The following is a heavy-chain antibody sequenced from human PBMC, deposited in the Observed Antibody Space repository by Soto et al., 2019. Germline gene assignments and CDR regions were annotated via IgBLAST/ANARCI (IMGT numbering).Heavy chain of an antibody. CDR1: GDSISSYY. D-gene: IGHD5-18*01. CDR2: IYYSGST. J-gene: IGHJ4*02. Sequence: SETLSLTCTVSGDSISSYYWSWIRQPPGKGLEWIGYIYYSGSTNYNPSLKSRVTISVDTSKNQFSLKLSSVTAADTAVYYCARASSYGYYFDYWGQGTLVTVSS. CDR3: ARASSYGYYFDY. V-gene: IGHV4-59*01.